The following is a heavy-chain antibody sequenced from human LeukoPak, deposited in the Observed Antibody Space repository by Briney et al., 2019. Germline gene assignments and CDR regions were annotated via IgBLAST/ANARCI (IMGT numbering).Heavy chain of an antibody. V-gene: IGHV4-34*01. Sequence: PSETLSLTCAVYGASFTGYYWSWFRQPPGKGLEWIGEINHSGGTNYNPSLKSRVTISLDTSNNQFSLKLSSVTAADTAVYYCARRLPLRGGDVWGQGTTVTVSS. CDR3: ARRLPLRGGDV. CDR2: INHSGGT. D-gene: IGHD3-10*01. CDR1: GASFTGYY. J-gene: IGHJ6*02.